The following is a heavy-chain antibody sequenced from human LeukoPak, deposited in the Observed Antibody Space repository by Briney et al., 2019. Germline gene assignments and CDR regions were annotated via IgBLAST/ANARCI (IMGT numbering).Heavy chain of an antibody. D-gene: IGHD3-10*01. CDR2: IDPGDSDT. CDR1: GYSFTNPW. J-gene: IGHJ5*02. V-gene: IGHV5-51*01. Sequence: GESLKISCKGTGYSFTNPWIGWVRQMPGKGLEWMGFIDPGDSDTRYSPSFQGQVTISADKSISTAYLQWSSLKASDTAMYYCARAAINMVREGDWFDPWGQGTLVTVSS. CDR3: ARAAINMVREGDWFDP.